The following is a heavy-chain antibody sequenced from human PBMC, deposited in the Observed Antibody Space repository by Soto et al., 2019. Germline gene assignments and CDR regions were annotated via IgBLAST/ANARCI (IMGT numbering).Heavy chain of an antibody. Sequence: SETLFLTCTVSGGSISSGDYSWSWIRQHPGKGLEWIGCIYYSGSTYYNPSLMSRVTISIDTSKNQFSLDLSSVTAADTAVYYCVRDRGYWGQGALVTVSS. V-gene: IGHV4-31*03. CDR2: IYYSGST. J-gene: IGHJ4*02. CDR1: GGSISSGDYS. CDR3: VRDRGY.